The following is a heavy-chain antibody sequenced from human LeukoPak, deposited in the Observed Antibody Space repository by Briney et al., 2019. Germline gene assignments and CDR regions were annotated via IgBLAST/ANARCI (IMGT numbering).Heavy chain of an antibody. V-gene: IGHV1-18*01. CDR2: ISAYNGNT. J-gene: IGHJ6*03. Sequence: GASVKVSCKASGYTFTSYGISWVRQAPGQGLEWMGWISAYNGNTNYAQKLQGRVTMTTDTSTSTAYMELRSLRSDDTAVYYCARGVDTAMVWGTNYYYYYMDVWGKGTTVTISS. CDR3: ARGVDTAMVWGTNYYYYYMDV. D-gene: IGHD5-18*01. CDR1: GYTFTSYG.